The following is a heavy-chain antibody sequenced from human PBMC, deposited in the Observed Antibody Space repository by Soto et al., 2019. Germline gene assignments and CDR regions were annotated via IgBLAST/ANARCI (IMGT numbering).Heavy chain of an antibody. Sequence: AASVKDSYKTSGYSFTDYKLHWVRQAPGQGIEWMGWVDPNGGGSNSSQKFQGSVTMTWDTSITTAYLDLTRLTTNDTATYFCATWVDYGDFEGFDFWGQGTLVTVSS. V-gene: IGHV1-2*04. CDR2: VDPNGGGS. J-gene: IGHJ4*02. CDR3: ATWVDYGDFEGFDF. CDR1: GYSFTDYK. D-gene: IGHD4-17*01.